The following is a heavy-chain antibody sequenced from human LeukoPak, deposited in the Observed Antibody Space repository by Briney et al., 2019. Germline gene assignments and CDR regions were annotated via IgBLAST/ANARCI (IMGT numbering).Heavy chain of an antibody. CDR2: ISGSGGST. CDR1: GFTFSSYA. Sequence: PGGSLRLSCAASGFTFSSYAMSWVRQAPGKGLEWVSAISGSGGSTYYADSVKGRFTISRDNSKNTLYLQMSSLRAEDTAVYYCAKVGSTSLAIQTADYYYYGMDVWGQGTTVTVSS. CDR3: AKVGSTSLAIQTADYYYYGMDV. D-gene: IGHD1-14*01. V-gene: IGHV3-23*01. J-gene: IGHJ6*02.